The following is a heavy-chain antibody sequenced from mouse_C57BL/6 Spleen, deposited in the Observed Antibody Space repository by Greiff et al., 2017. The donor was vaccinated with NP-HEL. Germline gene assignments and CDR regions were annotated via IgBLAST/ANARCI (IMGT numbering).Heavy chain of an antibody. Sequence: QVQLQQPGAELVKPGASVKMSCKASGYTFTSYWITWVKQRPGQGLEWIGDIYPGSGSTNYNEKFKSKATLTVDTSSSTAYMQLSSLTSEDSAVYYCARYGHYYGSSSYAMDYWGQGTSVPVSS. CDR1: GYTFTSYW. CDR2: IYPGSGST. J-gene: IGHJ4*01. V-gene: IGHV1-55*01. D-gene: IGHD1-1*01. CDR3: ARYGHYYGSSSYAMDY.